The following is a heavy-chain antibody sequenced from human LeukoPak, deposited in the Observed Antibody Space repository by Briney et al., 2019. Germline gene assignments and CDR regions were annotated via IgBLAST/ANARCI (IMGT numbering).Heavy chain of an antibody. CDR1: GGSFSGYY. CDR3: ARGGRYGDYGIDY. V-gene: IGHV4-34*01. J-gene: IGHJ4*02. CDR2: INHSGST. D-gene: IGHD4-17*01. Sequence: PSETLSPTCAVYGGSFSGYYWSWIRQPPGKGLEWIGEINHSGSTNYNPSLKSRDTISVDTSKNQFSLKLSSVTAADTAVYYCARGGRYGDYGIDYWGQGTLVTVSS.